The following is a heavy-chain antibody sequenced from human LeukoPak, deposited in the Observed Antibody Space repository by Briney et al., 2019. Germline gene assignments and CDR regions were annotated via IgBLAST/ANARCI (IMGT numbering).Heavy chain of an antibody. J-gene: IGHJ4*02. D-gene: IGHD6-19*01. CDR3: ARDDDYTSGWTSFDY. CDR1: GFTFSTYE. V-gene: IGHV3-64*01. CDR2: ISSDGVST. Sequence: GGSLKLSCAASGFTFSTYEMYWVRQAPGKGLEYVSAISSDGVSTYYANSVKGRFTISRDNSKNTLYLQMGSLRPEDMAVYYCARDDDYTSGWTSFDYWGQGTLVTVSS.